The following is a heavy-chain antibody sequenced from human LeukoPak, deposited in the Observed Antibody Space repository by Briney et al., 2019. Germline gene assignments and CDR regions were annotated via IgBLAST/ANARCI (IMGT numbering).Heavy chain of an antibody. V-gene: IGHV1-8*01. CDR1: GFTFTSYD. CDR2: MNPNNGNT. J-gene: IGHJ4*02. Sequence: ASVKVSCKASGFTFTSYDINWVRQATGQGLEWMGWMNPNNGNTGYAQKFQGRVTMTRDTSISTAYMELRSLTSEDTAVYYCAADLSNPRMGASYLDSWGQGTLVTVSS. CDR3: AADLSNPRMGASYLDS. D-gene: IGHD3-16*01.